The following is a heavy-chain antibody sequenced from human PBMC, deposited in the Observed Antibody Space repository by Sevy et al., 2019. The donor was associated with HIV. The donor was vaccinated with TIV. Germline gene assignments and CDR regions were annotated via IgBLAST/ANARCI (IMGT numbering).Heavy chain of an antibody. CDR2: IYPGDSDT. V-gene: IGHV5-51*01. D-gene: IGHD3-9*01. CDR1: GYSFTSYW. CDR3: ARQGETPQYYDILTGYFVY. J-gene: IGHJ4*02. Sequence: GESLKISCKGSGYSFTSYWIGWVRQMPGKGLEWMGIIYPGDSDTRYSPSFQGQVTISADKSISTAYLQWSSLKASDTAMYYCARQGETPQYYDILTGYFVYWGQGTLVTVSS.